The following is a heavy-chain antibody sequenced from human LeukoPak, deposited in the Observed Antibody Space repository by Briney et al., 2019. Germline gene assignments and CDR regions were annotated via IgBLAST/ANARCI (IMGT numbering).Heavy chain of an antibody. CDR1: RYTFTSYY. V-gene: IGHV1-46*01. J-gene: IGHJ4*02. CDR2: DNPSGGST. D-gene: IGHD3-3*01. CDR3: ARDLLIFGVVLRGNFDY. Sequence: ASVKVSCKVSRYTFTSYYMHWVRQAPGQGLEWMGIDNPSGGSTSYAQKFQGRVTMTRDMSTSTVNMELSSLRAEDTSVYYCARDLLIFGVVLRGNFDYWGQGTLVTVSS.